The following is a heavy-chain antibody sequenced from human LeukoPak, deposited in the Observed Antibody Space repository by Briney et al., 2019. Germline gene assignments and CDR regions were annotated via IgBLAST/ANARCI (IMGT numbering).Heavy chain of an antibody. D-gene: IGHD2-2*01. CDR1: GGSISSSGYC. Sequence: PSETLSLTCTVSGGSISSSGYCWGWIRQPPGMGLEWIGSIYSSGSTNYNPSLKSRVILSIDTPKNQFSLRMSSVTAADTALYYCARDPAGTSHRGGIDPWGQGTLVIVSS. CDR3: ARDPAGTSHRGGIDP. J-gene: IGHJ5*02. CDR2: IYSSGST. V-gene: IGHV4-39*07.